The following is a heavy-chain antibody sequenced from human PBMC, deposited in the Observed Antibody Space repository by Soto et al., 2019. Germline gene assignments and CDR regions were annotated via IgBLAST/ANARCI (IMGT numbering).Heavy chain of an antibody. V-gene: IGHV4-39*01. J-gene: IGHJ6*02. Sequence: SETLSLTCTVSGGSISSSSYYWGWIRQPPGKGLEWIGSIYYGGSTYYNPSLKSRVTISVDTSKNQFSLKLSSVTAADTAVYYCARHYDFWSGYYRSYYYYGMDVWGQGTTVTVSS. CDR3: ARHYDFWSGYYRSYYYYGMDV. D-gene: IGHD3-3*01. CDR1: GGSISSSSYY. CDR2: IYYGGST.